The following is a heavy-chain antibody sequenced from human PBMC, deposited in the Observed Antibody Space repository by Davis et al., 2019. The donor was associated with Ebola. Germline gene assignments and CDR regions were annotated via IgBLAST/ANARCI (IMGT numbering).Heavy chain of an antibody. Sequence: PGGSLRLSCAASGFTFSNYAMSWVRQAPGKGLEWVSSISGSGASTYYADSVKGRFTISRDSSKNTLYLQMNSLRTEDTVIYYCAKEWGIAAPDTESWYWGQGTLVTVSS. CDR1: GFTFSNYA. V-gene: IGHV3-23*01. J-gene: IGHJ4*02. D-gene: IGHD6-13*01. CDR2: ISGSGAST. CDR3: AKEWGIAAPDTESWY.